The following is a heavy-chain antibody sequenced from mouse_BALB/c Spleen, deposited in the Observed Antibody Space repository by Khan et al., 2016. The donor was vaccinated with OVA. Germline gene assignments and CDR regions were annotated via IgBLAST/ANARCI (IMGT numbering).Heavy chain of an antibody. J-gene: IGHJ3*01. CDR2: INYSGNT. CDR1: GYSITSEYA. V-gene: IGHV3-2*02. Sequence: VQLKQSGPGLVKPSQSLSLTCTVTGYSITSEYAWNWIRQFPGNKLEWMGYINYSGNTRYNPSLKSRISITRDTSKNQFFLQLNSVTTEDTATSYCARKDYYDYDPFPYWGQGTLVTVSA. D-gene: IGHD2-4*01. CDR3: ARKDYYDYDPFPY.